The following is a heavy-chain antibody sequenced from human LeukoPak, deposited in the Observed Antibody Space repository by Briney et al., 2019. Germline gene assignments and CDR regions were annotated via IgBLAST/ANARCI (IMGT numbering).Heavy chain of an antibody. Sequence: TGGSLRLSCAASGFTFSSYAMSWVRQAPGKGLEWVSAISGSGGSTYYADSVKGRFTISRDNSKNTLYLQMNSLRAEDTAVYYCARVYSGSFSGRYFDYWGQGTMVTVSS. CDR3: ARVYSGSFSGRYFDY. D-gene: IGHD1-26*01. CDR2: ISGSGGST. J-gene: IGHJ4*02. V-gene: IGHV3-23*01. CDR1: GFTFSSYA.